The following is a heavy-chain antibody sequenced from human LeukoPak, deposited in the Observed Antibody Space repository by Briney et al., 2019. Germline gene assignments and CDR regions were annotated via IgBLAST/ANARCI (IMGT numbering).Heavy chain of an antibody. CDR2: ISIDGSSI. V-gene: IGHV3-74*03. D-gene: IGHD3/OR15-3a*01. CDR3: TRDYNGLFL. Sequence: GGSLRLSCAASGFTFSSSSMDWVRQAPGKGLVWVSRISIDGSSIAYADSVKGRFTASRDNAKNTLYLQMNSLRAEDTAVYYCTRDYNGLFLWGQGTLVTVSS. J-gene: IGHJ4*02. CDR1: GFTFSSSS.